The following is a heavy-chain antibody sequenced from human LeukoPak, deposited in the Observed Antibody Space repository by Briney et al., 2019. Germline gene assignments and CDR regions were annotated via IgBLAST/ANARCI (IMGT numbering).Heavy chain of an antibody. CDR1: GFTFSSYS. CDR2: ISSSSSTI. CDR3: ARALPHVRYYDSSGPSEAFDI. Sequence: PGGSLRLSCAASGFTFSSYSMNWVRQAPGKGLEWVSYISSSSSTIYYADSVKGRFTISRDNAKNSLYLQMNSLRAEDTAVYYCARALPHVRYYDSSGPSEAFDIWGQGTMVTVSS. J-gene: IGHJ3*02. V-gene: IGHV3-48*04. D-gene: IGHD3-22*01.